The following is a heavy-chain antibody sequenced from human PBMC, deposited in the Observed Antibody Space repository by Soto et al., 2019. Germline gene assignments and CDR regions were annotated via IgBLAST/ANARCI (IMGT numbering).Heavy chain of an antibody. CDR1: GGIFSTYA. CDR3: ARDRDDYGSGNYYNHIDF. CDR2: IIPLFGTP. V-gene: IGHV1-69*01. D-gene: IGHD3-10*01. Sequence: QVQLVQSGAEVKKPGSSVKVSCKASGGIFSTYAISWLRQAPGQGLEWMGGIIPLFGTPNYAQRFQGRVTITADESTSTAYMELSRLRSEDTAVYYCARDRDDYGSGNYYNHIDFWGQGTLVTASS. J-gene: IGHJ4*02.